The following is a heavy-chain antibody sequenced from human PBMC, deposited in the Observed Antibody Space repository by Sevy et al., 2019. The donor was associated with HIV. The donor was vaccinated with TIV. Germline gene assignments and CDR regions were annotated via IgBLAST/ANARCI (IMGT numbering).Heavy chain of an antibody. Sequence: GSLRLSCSASGFTFSSYVIHWVRQAPGKGLEWVATVSYGGSKTYYTDSVKGRFTISRDNTNNTLFLQMNSLRPEDTAVYYCAKRSEGYYYYAMDVWGQGTTVTVSS. J-gene: IGHJ6*02. V-gene: IGHV3-30*18. CDR2: VSYGGSKT. CDR1: GFTFSSYV. CDR3: AKRSEGYYYYAMDV.